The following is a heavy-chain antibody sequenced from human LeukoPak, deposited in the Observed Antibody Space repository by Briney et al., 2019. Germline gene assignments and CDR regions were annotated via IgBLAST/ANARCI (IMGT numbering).Heavy chain of an antibody. Sequence: SETLSLTCTVSGGSISSHYWSWIRQPPGKGLEWIGYIYYSGSTNYNPSLKSRVTISVDTSKNQFSLKLSSVTAADTAVYYCARDTMVRGVTDWGQGTLVTVSS. D-gene: IGHD3-10*01. CDR3: ARDTMVRGVTD. V-gene: IGHV4-59*11. CDR2: IYYSGST. CDR1: GGSISSHY. J-gene: IGHJ4*02.